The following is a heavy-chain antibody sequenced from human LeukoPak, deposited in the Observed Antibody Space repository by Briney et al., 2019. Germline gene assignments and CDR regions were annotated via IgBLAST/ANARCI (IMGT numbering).Heavy chain of an antibody. CDR2: FDPEDGET. CDR3: ARWGRGYKETIVDY. Sequence: ASVKVSCKVSGYTLTELSMHWVRQAPGKGLEWMGGFDPEDGETIYAQKFQGRVTMTEDTSTDTAYMELSSLRSEDTAVYYCARWGRGYKETIVDYWGQGTLVTVSS. CDR1: GYTLTELS. J-gene: IGHJ4*02. V-gene: IGHV1-24*01. D-gene: IGHD5-18*01.